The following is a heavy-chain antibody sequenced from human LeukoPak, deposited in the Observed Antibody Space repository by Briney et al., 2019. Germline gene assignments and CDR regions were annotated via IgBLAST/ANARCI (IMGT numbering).Heavy chain of an antibody. V-gene: IGHV4-59*08. CDR3: ASQLWPRSGWFDP. CDR2: IYYSGST. D-gene: IGHD5-18*01. Sequence: PSETLSLTCTVSGGSISSYYWSWIRQPPGKGLEWIGYIYYSGSTNYNPSLKSRVTISVDTSKNQFSLKLSSVTAADTAVYYCASQLWPRSGWFDPWGQGTLVTVFS. J-gene: IGHJ5*02. CDR1: GGSISSYY.